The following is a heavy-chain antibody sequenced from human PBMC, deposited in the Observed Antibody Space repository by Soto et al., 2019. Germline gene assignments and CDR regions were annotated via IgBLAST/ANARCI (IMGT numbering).Heavy chain of an antibody. CDR3: ARDLGQQLVDY. CDR2: ISAYNGNT. D-gene: IGHD6-13*01. J-gene: IGHJ4*02. Sequence: QVQLVQSGAEVKKPGASVKVSCKASGYTFTSYGISWVRQAPGQGLEWMGWISAYNGNTNYAQKLQGRVTMTTDTXXXXXXXXXXXLXXXXXXXXXCARDLGQQLVDYWGQGTLVTVSS. CDR1: GYTFTSYG. V-gene: IGHV1-18*01.